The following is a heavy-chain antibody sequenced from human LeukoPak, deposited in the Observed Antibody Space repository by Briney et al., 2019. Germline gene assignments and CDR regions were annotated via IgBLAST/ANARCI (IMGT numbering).Heavy chain of an antibody. CDR3: ARGGDIAAAAGMSDY. J-gene: IGHJ4*02. CDR2: IIPIFGTA. D-gene: IGHD6-13*01. V-gene: IGHV1-69*01. Sequence: SVKVSCKASGGTFSSYTITWVRQAPGQGLEWMGGIIPIFGTANYAQKFQGRVTITADESTSTAYMELSSLRSEDTAVYYCARGGDIAAAAGMSDYWGQGALVTVSS. CDR1: GGTFSSYT.